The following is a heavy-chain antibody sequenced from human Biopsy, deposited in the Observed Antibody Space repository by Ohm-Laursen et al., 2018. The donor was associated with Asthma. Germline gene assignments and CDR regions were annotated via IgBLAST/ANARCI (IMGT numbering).Heavy chain of an antibody. CDR1: GGSLSVSNW. J-gene: IGHJ4*02. D-gene: IGHD3-22*01. Sequence: PGTLSPTCDVSGGSLSVSNWWCWVRQPPGRGLEWIGGIYHLGNANYNPSLKSRVTMSVDKSKNQFSLKLTSVTAADTAVYFCARRWRSYDSSNYYLDQWGQGTLVTVSS. CDR2: IYHLGNA. CDR3: ARRWRSYDSSNYYLDQ. V-gene: IGHV4-4*01.